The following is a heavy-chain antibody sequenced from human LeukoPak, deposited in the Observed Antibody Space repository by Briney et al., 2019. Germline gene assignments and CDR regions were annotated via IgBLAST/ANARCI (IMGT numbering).Heavy chain of an antibody. CDR2: IIPILGIA. D-gene: IGHD6-13*01. CDR1: GGTFSSYA. J-gene: IGHJ5*02. Sequence: SVKVSCKASGGTFSSYAISWVRQAPGQGLEWMGRIIPILGIANYAQKFQGRVTITADKSTSTACMELSSLRSEDTAVYYCARGYSSSWNWFDPWGQGTLVTVSS. CDR3: ARGYSSSWNWFDP. V-gene: IGHV1-69*04.